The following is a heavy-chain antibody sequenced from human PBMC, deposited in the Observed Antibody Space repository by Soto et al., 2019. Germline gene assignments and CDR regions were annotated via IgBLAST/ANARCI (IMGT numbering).Heavy chain of an antibody. Sequence: QVQLQQWGAGLLKPSETLSLTCAVYGGSFSGYYWTWIRQPPGTGLEWIGEINHSGSTNYNPSLKSRVTISVHTSKHQFSLKLTSVTAADTAVYYCARDKSTGLFDYWGQGTLVTVSS. CDR3: ARDKSTGLFDY. CDR2: INHSGST. CDR1: GGSFSGYY. D-gene: IGHD2-8*02. J-gene: IGHJ4*02. V-gene: IGHV4-34*01.